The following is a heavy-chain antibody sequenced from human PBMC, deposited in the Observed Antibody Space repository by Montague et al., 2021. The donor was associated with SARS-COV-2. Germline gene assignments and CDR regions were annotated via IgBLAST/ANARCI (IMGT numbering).Heavy chain of an antibody. CDR3: ARSFSIFGVVIIPAYFDY. CDR2: IDWDDDK. J-gene: IGHJ4*02. V-gene: IGHV2-70*01. Sequence: PALVKPTQTPTLTCTFSGFSLSTSGMCVSWIRQPPGKALEWLALIDWDDDKYYSTSLKTRLTISKDTSKNQVVLTMTNMDPVDTATYYCARSFSIFGVVIIPAYFDYWGQGTLGTVSS. CDR1: GFSLSTSGMC. D-gene: IGHD3-3*01.